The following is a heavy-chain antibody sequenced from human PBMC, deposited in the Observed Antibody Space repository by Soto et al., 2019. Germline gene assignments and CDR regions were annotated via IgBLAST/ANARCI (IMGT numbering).Heavy chain of an antibody. J-gene: IGHJ5*02. CDR3: ARVRGAAAGRGSWFDP. V-gene: IGHV4-31*03. Sequence: PSETLSLTCTVSGGSISSGGYYWSWIRQHPGKGLEWIGYIYYSGSTYYNPSLKSRVTISVDTSKNQFSLKLGSVTAADTAVYYCARVRGAAAGRGSWFDPWGQGTLVTVSS. CDR1: GGSISSGGYY. CDR2: IYYSGST. D-gene: IGHD6-13*01.